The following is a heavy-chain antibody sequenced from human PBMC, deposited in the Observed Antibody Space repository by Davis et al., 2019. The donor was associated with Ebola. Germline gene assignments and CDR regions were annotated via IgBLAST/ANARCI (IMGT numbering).Heavy chain of an antibody. CDR1: GNSFTSHW. J-gene: IGHJ4*02. V-gene: IGHV5-51*01. D-gene: IGHD3-22*01. Sequence: GESLKISCKDSGNSFTSHWIGWMRQMPGKGLEWMGIIYPGDSDTRYSPSFLGQVIFSADKSISTAYLQWSSLKASDTATYYCARAPYYYDVSGFYVDFWGQGTLVSVSS. CDR2: IYPGDSDT. CDR3: ARAPYYYDVSGFYVDF.